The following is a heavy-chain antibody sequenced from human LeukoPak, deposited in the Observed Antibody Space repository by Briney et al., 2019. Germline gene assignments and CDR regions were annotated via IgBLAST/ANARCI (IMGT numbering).Heavy chain of an antibody. Sequence: ASVKVSCKASGYTLTGYYMHWVRQAPGQGLEWMGWMNPNSGGTKYAQTFQGRVTLTRDTSISTAYLELSSLTSDDTAVYFCARQGSNSSGWYPVDDWGQGTLVTVSS. CDR1: GYTLTGYY. CDR2: MNPNSGGT. D-gene: IGHD6-19*01. J-gene: IGHJ4*02. CDR3: ARQGSNSSGWYPVDD. V-gene: IGHV1-2*02.